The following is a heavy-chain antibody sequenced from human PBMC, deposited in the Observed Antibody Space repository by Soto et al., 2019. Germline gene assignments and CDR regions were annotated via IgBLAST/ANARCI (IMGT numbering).Heavy chain of an antibody. CDR3: ARKESIAAAGSYYYVMDV. Sequence: ASVKVSCKASGGTFSSYAISWVRQAPGQGLEWMGGIIPIFGTANYAQKFQGRVTITADESTSTAYMELSSLRSEDTAVYYCARKESIAAAGSYYYVMDVWGQGTTVTVSS. V-gene: IGHV1-69*13. J-gene: IGHJ6*02. D-gene: IGHD6-25*01. CDR2: IIPIFGTA. CDR1: GGTFSSYA.